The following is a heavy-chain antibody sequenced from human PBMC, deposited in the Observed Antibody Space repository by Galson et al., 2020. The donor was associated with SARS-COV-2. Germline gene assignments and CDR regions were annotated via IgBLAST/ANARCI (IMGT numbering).Heavy chain of an antibody. CDR1: GFIFSNYA. D-gene: IGHD1-26*01. Sequence: GESLKISYTASGFIFSNYAMSWVRQAPGKGLEWVSSIHGTGGDSFYADSVKGRFSISRDDSKNTLSLQMTSLRADDTAIYYCVKDLIPRNGIWDAFDVWGQGTVVTVSS. CDR3: VKDLIPRNGIWDAFDV. CDR2: IHGTGGDS. J-gene: IGHJ3*01. V-gene: IGHV3-23*01.